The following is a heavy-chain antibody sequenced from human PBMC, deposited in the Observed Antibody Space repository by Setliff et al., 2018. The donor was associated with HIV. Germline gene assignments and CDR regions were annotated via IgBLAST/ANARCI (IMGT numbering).Heavy chain of an antibody. D-gene: IGHD3-22*01. CDR2: FYTSGST. Sequence: SETLSLTCTVSGGSISSGSYYWSWIRQPAGKGLEWIGRFYTSGSTNYNPSLKSRVTISVDTSKNQFSLKLSSVTAADTAVYYCARHLTYDTTTSLAGYALDVWGEGTTVTVSS. CDR1: GGSISSGSYY. V-gene: IGHV4-61*02. J-gene: IGHJ6*04. CDR3: ARHLTYDTTTSLAGYALDV.